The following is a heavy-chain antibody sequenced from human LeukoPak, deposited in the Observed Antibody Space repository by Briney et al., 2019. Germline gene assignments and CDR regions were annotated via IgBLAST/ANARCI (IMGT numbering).Heavy chain of an antibody. CDR2: ISAYNGNT. CDR1: GYTFTSYG. D-gene: IGHD6-13*01. Sequence: ASVKVSCKASGYTFTSYGTSWVRQAPGQGLEWMGWISAYNGNTNYAQKLQGRVTMTTDTSTSTAYMELRSLRSDDTAVYYCARDRPGCPPPIATARFGMDVWGKGTTVTVSS. CDR3: ARDRPGCPPPIATARFGMDV. V-gene: IGHV1-18*04. J-gene: IGHJ6*04.